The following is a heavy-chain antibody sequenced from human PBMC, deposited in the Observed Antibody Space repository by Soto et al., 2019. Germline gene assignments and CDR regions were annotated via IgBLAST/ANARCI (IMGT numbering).Heavy chain of an antibody. V-gene: IGHV3-11*01. D-gene: IGHD3-16*01. CDR1: GFTFSDYY. CDR3: ARDRGESNGPWYYYYYMDV. J-gene: IGHJ6*03. CDR2: ISSSGSTI. Sequence: QVQLVESGGGLVKPGGSLRLSCAASGFTFSDYYMSWLRQAPGKGLEWVSYISSSGSTIYYADSVKGRFTISRDNAKNSLYLQMNSLRAEDTSVYYWARDRGESNGPWYYYYYMDVWGKGTTVTVSS.